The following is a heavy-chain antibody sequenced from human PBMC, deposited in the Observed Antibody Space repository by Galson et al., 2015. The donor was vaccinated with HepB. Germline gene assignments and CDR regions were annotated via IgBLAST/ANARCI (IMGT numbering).Heavy chain of an antibody. CDR3: ASTACTYTTSCSPDFP. D-gene: IGHD3-16*01. CDR1: GYTFTGYY. J-gene: IGHJ5*02. CDR2: INPHSGGT. Sequence: SVKVSCKASGYTFTGYYIHWVRQGPGQGLEWMGWINPHSGGTNYAQKYQGRVTMTRDTSISTAYMELSSLRSDDTAVYYCASTACTYTTSCSPDFPWGQGTLVTVSS. V-gene: IGHV1-2*02.